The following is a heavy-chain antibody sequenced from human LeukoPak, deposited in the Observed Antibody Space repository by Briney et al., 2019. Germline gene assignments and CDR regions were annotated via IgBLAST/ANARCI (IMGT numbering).Heavy chain of an antibody. CDR3: ARGRRLVDAFDI. J-gene: IGHJ3*02. CDR2: IYYSGST. Sequence: SETLSLSCTVSGGSISSYYWSWIRQPPGKGLEWIGYIYYSGSTNYNPSLKSRVTISVDTSKNQFSLKLSSVTAADTAVYYCARGRRLVDAFDIWGQGTMVTVSS. V-gene: IGHV4-59*01. CDR1: GGSISSYY. D-gene: IGHD6-19*01.